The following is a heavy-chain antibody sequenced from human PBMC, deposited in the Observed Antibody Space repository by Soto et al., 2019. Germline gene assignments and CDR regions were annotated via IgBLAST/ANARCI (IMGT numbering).Heavy chain of an antibody. CDR2: IYYSGST. D-gene: IGHD2-2*02. V-gene: IGHV4-30-4*01. Sequence: SETLSLTCTVSGGPISSGDYYWSWIRQPPGKGLEWIGYIYYSGSTYYNPSLKSRVTISVDTSKNQFSLKLSSVTAADTAVYYCARVSPGSVPAARPFDYWGQGTLVTVSS. CDR1: GGPISSGDYY. CDR3: ARVSPGSVPAARPFDY. J-gene: IGHJ4*02.